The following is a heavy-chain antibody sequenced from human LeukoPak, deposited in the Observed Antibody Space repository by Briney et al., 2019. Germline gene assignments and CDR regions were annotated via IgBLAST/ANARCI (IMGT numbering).Heavy chain of an antibody. CDR1: GFTFSSYA. J-gene: IGHJ4*02. Sequence: GGSLRLSCAASGFTFSSYAMSWVRQAPGKGLEWVSAISGSGGSTYYADSVKGRFTISRDNSKNTLYPQMNRLRAEDTAVYSCAKDLYDYGSGSYYNFGSDFDCWGQGTLVTVSS. D-gene: IGHD3-10*01. V-gene: IGHV3-23*01. CDR2: ISGSGGST. CDR3: AKDLYDYGSGSYYNFGSDFDC.